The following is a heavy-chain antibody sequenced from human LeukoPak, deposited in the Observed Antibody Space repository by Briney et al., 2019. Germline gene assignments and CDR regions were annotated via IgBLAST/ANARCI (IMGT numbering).Heavy chain of an antibody. Sequence: ASVKVSCKASGYSFTNNGITWVRQAPGQGLEWMGWISAYNGETFYAQKYQGRVILTTETSTSTAYMELRSLRSDDTAVYYCARVPPSAFQLRSSDYWGRGTLVTVSS. D-gene: IGHD2-2*01. CDR1: GYSFTNNG. CDR3: ARVPPSAFQLRSSDY. CDR2: ISAYNGET. J-gene: IGHJ4*02. V-gene: IGHV1-18*01.